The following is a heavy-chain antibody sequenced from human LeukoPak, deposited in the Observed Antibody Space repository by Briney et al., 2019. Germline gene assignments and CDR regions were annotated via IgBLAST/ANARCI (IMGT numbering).Heavy chain of an antibody. CDR1: GGSISSGGYY. D-gene: IGHD6-13*01. CDR3: ARDGAAAAGSYFQH. Sequence: PSQTLSLTCTVSGGSISSGGYYWSWIRPHPGKGLEWIGYIYYSGSTYYNPSLKSRVTISVDTSKNQFSLKLSSVTAADTAVYYCARDGAAAAGSYFQHWGQGTLVTVSS. CDR2: IYYSGST. V-gene: IGHV4-31*03. J-gene: IGHJ1*01.